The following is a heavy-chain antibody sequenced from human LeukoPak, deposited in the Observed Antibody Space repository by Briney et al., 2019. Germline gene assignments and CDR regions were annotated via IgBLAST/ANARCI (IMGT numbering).Heavy chain of an antibody. V-gene: IGHV4-31*11. CDR2: IYYSGST. Sequence: SETLSLTCAVYGGSFSGYYWSWIRQHPGKGLEWIGYIYYSGSTYYNPSLKSRVTISVDTSKNQFSLKLSSVTAADTAVYYCARVGSPSDYVWGSYRYYFDYWGQGTLVTVSS. D-gene: IGHD3-16*02. J-gene: IGHJ4*02. CDR1: GGSFSGYY. CDR3: ARVGSPSDYVWGSYRYYFDY.